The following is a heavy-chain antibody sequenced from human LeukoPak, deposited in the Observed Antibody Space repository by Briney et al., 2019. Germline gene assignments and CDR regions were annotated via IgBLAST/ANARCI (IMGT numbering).Heavy chain of an antibody. CDR1: GYSVSSGYY. D-gene: IGHD3-3*01. CDR2: IYHSGST. V-gene: IGHV4-38-2*02. CDR3: AREADLEWLLSLLGGGFDP. Sequence: KPSEALSLTCTVSGYSVSSGYYWGWIRQPPGKGLEWIGSIYHSGSTYYNPSLKSRVTISVDTSKNQFSLKLSSVTAADTAVYYCAREADLEWLLSLLGGGFDPWGQGTLVTVSS. J-gene: IGHJ5*02.